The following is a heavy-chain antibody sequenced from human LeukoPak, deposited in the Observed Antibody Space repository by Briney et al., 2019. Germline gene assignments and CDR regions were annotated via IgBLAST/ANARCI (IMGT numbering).Heavy chain of an antibody. Sequence: ASVKVSCKASGHTFTTYYVHLVRQAPGQGLEWMGRINPNSGGTNYAQKFQGRVTMTRDTSISTAYMELSRLRSDDTAVYYCARTLAYCGGDCYYDYWGQGTLVTVSS. V-gene: IGHV1-2*06. CDR1: GHTFTTYY. J-gene: IGHJ4*02. CDR3: ARTLAYCGGDCYYDY. D-gene: IGHD2-21*02. CDR2: INPNSGGT.